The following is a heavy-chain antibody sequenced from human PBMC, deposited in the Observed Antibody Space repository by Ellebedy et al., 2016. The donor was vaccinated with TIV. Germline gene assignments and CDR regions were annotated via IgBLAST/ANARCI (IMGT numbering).Heavy chain of an antibody. Sequence: ASVKVSCKASGYAFGSYGVSWVRQAPGQGLEYMGWISAYTGNTDYAQKFHGRVTMTADTSTSTAYMELRSLRSDDTAVYYCARDMVQGMVARYLWFDYWGQGTLVTVSS. CDR2: ISAYTGNT. J-gene: IGHJ4*02. V-gene: IGHV1-18*01. CDR3: ARDMVQGMVARYLWFDY. D-gene: IGHD5-12*01. CDR1: GYAFGSYG.